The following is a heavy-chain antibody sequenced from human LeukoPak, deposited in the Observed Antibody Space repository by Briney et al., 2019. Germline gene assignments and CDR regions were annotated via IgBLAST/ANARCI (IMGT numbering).Heavy chain of an antibody. CDR3: ARVGTAEGTLEDY. CDR1: GFAFSNYW. J-gene: IGHJ4*02. CDR2: IRNDGSEK. V-gene: IGHV3-7*01. D-gene: IGHD6-13*01. Sequence: GGSLRLSCAASGFAFSNYWMNWVRQPPGKGLEWVANIRNDGSEKYYVDSVKGRFTISRDNAKNSLYLQMSSLRAEDTAVYYCARVGTAEGTLEDYWGQGTLVTVSS.